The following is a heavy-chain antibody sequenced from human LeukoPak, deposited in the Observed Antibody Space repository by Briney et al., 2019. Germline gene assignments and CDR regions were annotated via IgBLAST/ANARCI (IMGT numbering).Heavy chain of an antibody. J-gene: IGHJ4*02. CDR3: AKGGYDSDFDY. V-gene: IGHV4-59*03. CDR1: GGSISTYY. Sequence: PSETRSLTCTVSGGSISTYYWSWTRLPPGKGLEWIAYIYFTGRTQYNPSLKSRVTISEDTSKNQFSLRLSSVTPADTAVYYCAKGGYDSDFDYWGQGTLVTVSS. D-gene: IGHD3-3*01. CDR2: IYFTGRT.